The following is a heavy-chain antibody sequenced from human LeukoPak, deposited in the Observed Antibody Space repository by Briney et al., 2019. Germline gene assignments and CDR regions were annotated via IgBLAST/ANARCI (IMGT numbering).Heavy chain of an antibody. J-gene: IGHJ4*02. CDR1: GFTFTGYY. CDR3: ARGRIQPWSPAYGYFDY. CDR2: INPNSGGT. V-gene: IGHV1-2*02. Sequence: ASVKVSCKASGFTFTGYYMHWVRQAPGQGLEWMGWINPNSGGTNYAQKFQGRVTMTRDTSISTAYMELSRLRSDDTAVYYCARGRIQPWSPAYGYFDYWGQGTLVTVSS. D-gene: IGHD5-18*01.